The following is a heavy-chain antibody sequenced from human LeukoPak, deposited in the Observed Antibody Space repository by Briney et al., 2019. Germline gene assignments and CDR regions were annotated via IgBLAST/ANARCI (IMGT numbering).Heavy chain of an antibody. CDR1: GASISSGSNY. J-gene: IGHJ4*02. Sequence: PSETLSLTCSVSGASISSGSNYWGWIRQPPGKTLEWIGSIYSSGSTYYNPSLKSRVIIIIDAPKNHFSLTLSSVTAADTAVYYCARSRRTAIPFADYWGQGTLVTVSS. V-gene: IGHV4-39*07. CDR3: ARSRRTAIPFADY. CDR2: IYSSGST. D-gene: IGHD2-21*02.